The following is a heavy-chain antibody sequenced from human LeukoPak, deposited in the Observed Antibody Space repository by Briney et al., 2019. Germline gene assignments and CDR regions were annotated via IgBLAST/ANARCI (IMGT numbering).Heavy chain of an antibody. CDR3: VRDLSTTRDS. CDR1: ELTVGGDF. J-gene: IGHJ5*01. Sequence: PGGSLRLSCAASELTVGGDFIYWVRQAPGKGLEWVSSIYGDGRTYYADSVKGRRTISRDNSKNTVYLHMNSLRAEDTGVYYCVRDLSTTRDSWGQGIPVTVSS. V-gene: IGHV3-66*01. D-gene: IGHD1-1*01. CDR2: IYGDGRT.